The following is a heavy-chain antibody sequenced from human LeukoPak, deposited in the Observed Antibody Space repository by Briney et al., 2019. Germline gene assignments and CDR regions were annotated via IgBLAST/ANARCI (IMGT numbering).Heavy chain of an antibody. J-gene: IGHJ4*02. CDR2: IYYSGST. V-gene: IGHV4-39*01. CDR1: GGSISSSSYY. CDR3: ARHGSSWYYFDY. Sequence: PSETLSLTCTVSGGSISSSSYYWGWIRQPPGKGLEWIGSIYYSGSTYYNPSLKSRVTISVDTSKNQFSLKLSSVTAADTAVYYCARHGSSWYYFDYWGQGTLVTVSS. D-gene: IGHD6-13*01.